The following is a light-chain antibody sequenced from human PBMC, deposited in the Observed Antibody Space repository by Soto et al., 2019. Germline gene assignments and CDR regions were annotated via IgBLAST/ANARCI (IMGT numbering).Light chain of an antibody. CDR2: EVN. CDR3: SSFASTHAYV. Sequence: QSALTQPASVSGSPGQSITISCTGTSSDVAFYNHVSWYQQHPGKAPKLLIYEVNNRPSGVSHRFSGSKSDNTASLTISGLQAEDEADYYCSSFASTHAYVFGTGTKVTAL. CDR1: SSDVAFYNH. V-gene: IGLV2-14*01. J-gene: IGLJ1*01.